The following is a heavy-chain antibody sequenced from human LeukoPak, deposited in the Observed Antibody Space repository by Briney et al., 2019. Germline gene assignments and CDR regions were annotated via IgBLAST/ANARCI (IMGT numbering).Heavy chain of an antibody. Sequence: ASVKVSCKAPGYTFTSYYMHWVRQAPGQGLEWMGIINPSGGSTTYAQKFQGRVTMTSDTSTSTVYMELSSLRSDDTAVYYCARRGILTGYMFDYWGQGTLVTVSS. CDR1: GYTFTSYY. CDR3: ARRGILTGYMFDY. CDR2: INPSGGST. J-gene: IGHJ4*02. D-gene: IGHD3-9*01. V-gene: IGHV1-46*03.